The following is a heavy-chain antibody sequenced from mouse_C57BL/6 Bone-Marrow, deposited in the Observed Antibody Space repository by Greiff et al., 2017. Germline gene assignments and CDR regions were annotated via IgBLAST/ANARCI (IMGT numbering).Heavy chain of an antibody. V-gene: IGHV14-4*01. Sequence: EVQLQQSGAELVRPGASVKLSCTASGFNIKDDYMHWVKQRPEQGLEWIGWIDPENGDTEYASKFQGQATITADPSSNTAYLQLSSLTSEDTAAYYCTTGITTVVAGGGYWYFDVWGTGTTVTVSS. J-gene: IGHJ1*03. CDR1: GFNIKDDY. CDR2: IDPENGDT. D-gene: IGHD1-1*01. CDR3: TTGITTVVAGGGYWYFDV.